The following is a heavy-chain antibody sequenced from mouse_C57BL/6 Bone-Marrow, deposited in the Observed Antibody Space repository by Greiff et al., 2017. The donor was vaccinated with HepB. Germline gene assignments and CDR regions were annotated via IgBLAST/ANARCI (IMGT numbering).Heavy chain of an antibody. CDR2: ISYSGST. CDR1: GYSITSDY. CDR3: ARLYDGYYGAMDY. J-gene: IGHJ4*01. Sequence: EVKLMESGPGLAKPSQTLSLTCSVTGYSITSDYWNWIRKFPGNKLEYMGYISYSGSTYYNPSLKSRISITRDTSKNQYYLQLNSVTTEDTATYYCARLYDGYYGAMDYWGQGTSVTVSS. D-gene: IGHD2-3*01. V-gene: IGHV3-8*01.